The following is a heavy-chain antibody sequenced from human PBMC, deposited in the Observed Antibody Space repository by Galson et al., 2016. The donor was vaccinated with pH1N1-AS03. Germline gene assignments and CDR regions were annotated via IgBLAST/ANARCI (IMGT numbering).Heavy chain of an antibody. CDR2: VDPDTSKT. J-gene: IGHJ4*02. CDR3: ATDGPRGSLSS. D-gene: IGHD6-6*01. Sequence: VKVSCKASGGTFNSYAISWVRQAPGKGLEWMGLVDPDTSKTKYAEKFQGRVTITADTSRDTAYMDLSGLRSADTAIYYCATDGPRGSLSSWGQGTLVTVSS. V-gene: IGHV1-69-2*01. CDR1: GGTFNSYA.